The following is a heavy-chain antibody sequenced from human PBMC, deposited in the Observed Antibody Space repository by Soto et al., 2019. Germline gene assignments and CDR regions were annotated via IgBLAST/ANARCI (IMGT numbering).Heavy chain of an antibody. Sequence: ESGGGVVQPGRSLRLSCAASGFTFSSYGMHWVRQAPGKGLEWVAVIWYDGSNKYYADSVKGRFTISRDNSKNTLYLQMNSLRAEDTAVYYCARVPKRSWQQLVPYYYYGMDVWGQGTTVTVSS. D-gene: IGHD6-13*01. J-gene: IGHJ6*02. V-gene: IGHV3-33*01. CDR3: ARVPKRSWQQLVPYYYYGMDV. CDR1: GFTFSSYG. CDR2: IWYDGSNK.